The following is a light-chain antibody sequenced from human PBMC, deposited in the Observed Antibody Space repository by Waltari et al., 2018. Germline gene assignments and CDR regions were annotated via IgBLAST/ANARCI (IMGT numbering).Light chain of an antibody. V-gene: IGLV4-69*01. Sequence: QLVLTQSPSASASLGASVTLTCTLSRGHSSYAIAWPPQQPEKGPRYLMKLNSDGSHSKGDGIPDRFSGSSSGAERYLTISSLQSEDEADYYCQTWGTGIRVFGGGTKLTVL. CDR3: QTWGTGIRV. J-gene: IGLJ3*02. CDR2: LNSDGSH. CDR1: RGHSSYA.